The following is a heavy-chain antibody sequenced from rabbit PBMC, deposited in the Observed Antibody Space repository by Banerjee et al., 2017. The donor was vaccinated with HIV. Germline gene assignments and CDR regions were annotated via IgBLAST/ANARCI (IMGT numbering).Heavy chain of an antibody. J-gene: IGHJ4*01. CDR3: ARNNDGYWGYDFDL. CDR2: INSGTNT. V-gene: IGHV1S40*01. Sequence: QSLVESGGHLLKPGASLTLSRTASGFSFRRSNWMCWVRQAPGKGLEWIACINSGTNTYYANWVNGRFTISKTSSTTVTLQMPSLTAADTATYFCARNNDGYWGYDFDLWGPGTLVTVS. CDR1: GFSFRRSNW. D-gene: IGHD1-1*01.